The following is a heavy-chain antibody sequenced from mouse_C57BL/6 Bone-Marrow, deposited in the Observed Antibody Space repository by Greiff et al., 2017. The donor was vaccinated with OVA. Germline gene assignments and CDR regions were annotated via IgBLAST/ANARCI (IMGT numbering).Heavy chain of an antibody. J-gene: IGHJ3*01. V-gene: IGHV1-81*01. CDR3: ARKPLYYGSSPWFAY. CDR1: GYTFTSYG. D-gene: IGHD1-1*01. Sequence: QVHVKQSGAELARPGASVKLSCKASGYTFTSYGISWVKQRTGQGLEWIGEIYPRSGNTYYNEKFKGKATLTADKSSSTAYMELRSLTSEDSAVYFCARKPLYYGSSPWFAYWGQGTLVTVSA. CDR2: IYPRSGNT.